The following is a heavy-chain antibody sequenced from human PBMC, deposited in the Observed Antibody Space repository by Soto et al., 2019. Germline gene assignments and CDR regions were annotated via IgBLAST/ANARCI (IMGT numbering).Heavy chain of an antibody. D-gene: IGHD1-26*01. CDR2: IFHSGST. J-gene: IGHJ4*02. V-gene: IGHV4-4*02. CDR1: GGSIRSNNW. Sequence: SETLTLTCAVSGGSIRSNNWWSWVRQPPGKGLEWIGEIFHSGSTNYNPSLKTRVTISVDKSKNQFSLKLSSVTAADTAVYYCARVFSGSYSDYWGQGTLVTVSS. CDR3: ARVFSGSYSDY.